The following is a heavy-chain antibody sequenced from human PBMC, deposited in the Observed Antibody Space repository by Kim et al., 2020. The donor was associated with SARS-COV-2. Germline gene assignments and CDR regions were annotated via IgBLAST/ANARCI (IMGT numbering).Heavy chain of an antibody. CDR3: ARGELIPAPVAGGVGYFGL. J-gene: IGHJ2*01. CDR2: IYSSGAT. D-gene: IGHD2-2*01. V-gene: IGHV4-4*07. CDR1: DFSSTYYF. Sequence: SETLSLTCSVSDFSSTYYFWNWIRQSAGKGLEWIGRIYSSGATNYNPSLKSRVTMSLTTSKKDFSLMLTSVIAADTAVYYCARGELIPAPVAGGVGYFGL.